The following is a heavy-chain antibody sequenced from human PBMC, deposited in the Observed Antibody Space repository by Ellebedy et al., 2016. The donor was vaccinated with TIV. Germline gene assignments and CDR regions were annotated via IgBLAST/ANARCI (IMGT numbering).Heavy chain of an antibody. CDR2: IIPILGIP. CDR3: ARVSRWEAFDI. V-gene: IGHV1-69*04. D-gene: IGHD1-26*01. J-gene: IGHJ3*02. CDR1: GGTFSSYA. Sequence: SVKVSCXASGGTFSSYAFSWVRQAPGERLEWMGRIIPILGIPNYAQKFQGRVTISADKSTSTVSLELSSLRSDDTALYYCARVSRWEAFDIWGQGTMVTVSS.